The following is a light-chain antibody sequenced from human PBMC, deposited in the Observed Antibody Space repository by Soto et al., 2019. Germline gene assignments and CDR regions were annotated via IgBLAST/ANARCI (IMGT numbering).Light chain of an antibody. Sequence: EIVWTQSPGTLSLSAGERATLSCRASQSVSSSYLAWYQQKPGQAPRLLIYGASSRATGIPDRFSGSGSGTDFTLTIIRLEPEDFAVYYGPQYDSSPLTFGGGTKVEI. CDR1: QSVSSSY. V-gene: IGKV3-20*01. J-gene: IGKJ4*01. CDR2: GAS. CDR3: PQYDSSPLT.